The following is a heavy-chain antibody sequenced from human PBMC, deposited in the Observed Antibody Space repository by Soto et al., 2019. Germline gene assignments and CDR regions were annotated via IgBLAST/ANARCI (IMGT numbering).Heavy chain of an antibody. Sequence: QVQLVQSGAEVRKPGASVKVSCKASGYTFTSCTLHWVRQAPEHRPEWMGWINADNGDTKYSQNFQGRVTITRDTSASTVYLEVSSLRSEDTAVYFCARGSNAVVSGLGDFDYWGQGTLVTVSS. J-gene: IGHJ4*02. D-gene: IGHD3-22*01. CDR1: GYTFTSCT. V-gene: IGHV1-3*01. CDR2: INADNGDT. CDR3: ARGSNAVVSGLGDFDY.